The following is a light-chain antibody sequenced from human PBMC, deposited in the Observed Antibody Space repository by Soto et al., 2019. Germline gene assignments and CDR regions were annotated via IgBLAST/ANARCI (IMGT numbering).Light chain of an antibody. V-gene: IGKV3-15*01. CDR1: QNINSN. Sequence: EVVVTQSPASLSVSPGERATLSCRASQNINSNLAWYQQKPGQAPSLLIYGASTRATGIPARFSGSGSGTEFTLTISSLQSEDFAVYYCQQYNNWPLSFGGGTKVESK. CDR3: QQYNNWPLS. CDR2: GAS. J-gene: IGKJ4*01.